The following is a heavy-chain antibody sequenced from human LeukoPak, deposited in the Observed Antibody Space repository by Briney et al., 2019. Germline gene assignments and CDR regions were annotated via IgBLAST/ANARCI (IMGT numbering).Heavy chain of an antibody. J-gene: IGHJ4*02. V-gene: IGHV1-18*04. CDR2: ISTYNGHT. CDR3: ARDDYYYDSVGYYYLDY. Sequence: ASVKVSCKASGYIFISYGINWVRQAPGQGLEWMGWISTYNGHTNFTQKFQDRVTLTTDTSTNTAYMELRGLRSDETAVYYCARDDYYYDSVGYYYLDYWGQGTLVTVSS. D-gene: IGHD3-22*01. CDR1: GYIFISYG.